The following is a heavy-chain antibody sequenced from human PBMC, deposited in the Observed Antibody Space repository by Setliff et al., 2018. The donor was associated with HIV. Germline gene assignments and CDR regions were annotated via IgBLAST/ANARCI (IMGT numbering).Heavy chain of an antibody. V-gene: IGHV4-31*03. CDR1: GGSISSGGYY. D-gene: IGHD3-22*01. Sequence: PSETLSLTCTVSGGSISSGGYYWSWIRQHPGKGLEWIGYIYYSGSTDYNPSLKSRVTISVDPSKNQFSLKMNSVTVADTAVYYCARASYSYDSTGYLYWGQGTLVTVSS. J-gene: IGHJ4*02. CDR2: IYYSGST. CDR3: ARASYSYDSTGYLY.